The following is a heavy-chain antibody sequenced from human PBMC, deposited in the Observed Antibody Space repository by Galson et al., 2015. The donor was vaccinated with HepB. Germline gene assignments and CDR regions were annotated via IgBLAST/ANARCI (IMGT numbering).Heavy chain of an antibody. V-gene: IGHV1-3*01. CDR2: INAGNGNT. Sequence: SVKVSCKASGYTFTNYAIHWVRQAPGQRLEWMGWINAGNGNTKYSQKFQGRVTITRDTSASTAYMELSSLRSEDTAVYYCASSRSGSYYHFDYWGRGTLVTVPS. CDR3: ASSRSGSYYHFDY. CDR1: GYTFTNYA. D-gene: IGHD1-26*01. J-gene: IGHJ4*02.